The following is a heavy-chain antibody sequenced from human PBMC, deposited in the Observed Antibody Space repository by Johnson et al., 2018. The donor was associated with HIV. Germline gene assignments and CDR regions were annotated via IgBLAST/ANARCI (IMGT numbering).Heavy chain of an antibody. CDR3: PREKLDSSGYYDAFDI. Sequence: HVQLVESGGGVVQPGRSLRLSCAASGFTFSSYAMHWVRQAPGKGLEWVAVISYDGSNKYYADSVKCRFTISRDNSKNTLYLQMNSLRAEETAVYYCPREKLDSSGYYDAFDIWGQGTMVTVSS. CDR1: GFTFSSYA. V-gene: IGHV3-30*04. D-gene: IGHD3-22*01. J-gene: IGHJ3*02. CDR2: ISYDGSNK.